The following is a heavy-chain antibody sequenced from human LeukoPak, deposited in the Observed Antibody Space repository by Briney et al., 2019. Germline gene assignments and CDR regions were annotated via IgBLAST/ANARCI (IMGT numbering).Heavy chain of an antibody. Sequence: PSETLSPTCTVSGGSISSGGYYWSWIRQPPGKDLEWIGYIYHSGSTYYNPSLKSRVTISVDRSKNQFSLKLSSVTAADTAVYYCARGGIAGVRDAFDTWGQGTMVTVSS. V-gene: IGHV4-30-2*01. CDR1: GGSISSGGYY. CDR3: ARGGIAGVRDAFDT. J-gene: IGHJ3*02. D-gene: IGHD3-10*01. CDR2: IYHSGST.